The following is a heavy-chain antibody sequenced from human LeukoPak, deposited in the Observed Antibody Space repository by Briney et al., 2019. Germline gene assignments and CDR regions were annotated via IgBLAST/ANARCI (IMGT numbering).Heavy chain of an antibody. CDR3: ARVRYSSSSGIDY. CDR2: ISSSSSYI. V-gene: IGHV3-21*01. D-gene: IGHD6-6*01. Sequence: PGGALRLSCAASGFTFSSYSMNWVRQAPEKGLEWVSSISSSSSYIYYADSVKGRFTISRDNAKNSLYLQMNSLRAEDTAVYYCARVRYSSSSGIDYWGQGTLVTVSS. CDR1: GFTFSSYS. J-gene: IGHJ4*02.